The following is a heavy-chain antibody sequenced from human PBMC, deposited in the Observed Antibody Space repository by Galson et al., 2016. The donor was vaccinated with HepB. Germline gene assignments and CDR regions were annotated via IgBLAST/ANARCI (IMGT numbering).Heavy chain of an antibody. CDR3: ARGFPHSFYDSSGYYPNPFFDH. V-gene: IGHV4-59*01. Sequence: SETLSLTCIVSGRSMSPYYLNCIRQSPGKGLEWIGYIAYSGDNNYTTSLKTRVTIALDTPTNQFSLQLTSVTPADTAVYYCARGFPHSFYDSSGYYPNPFFDHWGQGALVTVSS. CDR1: GRSMSPYY. J-gene: IGHJ4*02. CDR2: IAYSGDN. D-gene: IGHD3-22*01.